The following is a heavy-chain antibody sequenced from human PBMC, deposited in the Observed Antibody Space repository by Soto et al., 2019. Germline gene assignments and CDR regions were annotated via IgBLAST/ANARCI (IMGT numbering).Heavy chain of an antibody. V-gene: IGHV3-33*01. Sequence: TVGSLRLSCAASGFTFSSYAMHWVRQAPGKGLEWVAFIWYDGSNKYYADSVKGRFTISRDNSKNTLYLQMNSLRAEDTAVYYCARGDYGDYWGQGTLVTVSS. CDR3: ARGDYGDY. CDR2: IWYDGSNK. CDR1: GFTFSSYA. D-gene: IGHD4-17*01. J-gene: IGHJ4*02.